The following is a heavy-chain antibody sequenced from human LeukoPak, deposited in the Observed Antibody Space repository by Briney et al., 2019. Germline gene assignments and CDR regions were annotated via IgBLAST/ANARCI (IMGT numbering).Heavy chain of an antibody. CDR1: GASISTSRDY. D-gene: IGHD3-16*02. CDR3: ARRYYDYVWGSYPETSFDY. CDR2: IYYIGDT. V-gene: IGHV4-39*07. J-gene: IGHJ4*02. Sequence: SETLSLTCTVSGASISTSRDYWGWIRQPPGKGLEWIGSIYYIGDTYYNPSLKSRVTISVDKSKNQFSLKLSSVTAADTAVYYCARRYYDYVWGSYPETSFDYWGQGTLVTVSS.